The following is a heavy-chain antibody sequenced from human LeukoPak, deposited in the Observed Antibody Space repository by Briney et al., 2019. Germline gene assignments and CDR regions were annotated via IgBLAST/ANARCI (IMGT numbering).Heavy chain of an antibody. CDR1: GFTFSSYW. J-gene: IGHJ4*02. D-gene: IGHD3-10*01. V-gene: IGHV3-74*01. CDR2: INSDGSST. CDR3: ARDQVYYYGSGSYYTLGY. Sequence: PGGSLRLSCAASGFTFSSYWMHWVSQAPGKGLWWVSRINSDGSSTSYADSVKGRFTISRDNAKNTLYLQMNSLRAEDTAVYYCARDQVYYYGSGSYYTLGYWGQGTLVTVPP.